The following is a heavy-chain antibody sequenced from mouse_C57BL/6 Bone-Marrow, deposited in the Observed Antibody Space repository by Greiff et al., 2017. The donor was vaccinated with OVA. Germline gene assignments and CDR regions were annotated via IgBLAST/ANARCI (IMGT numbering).Heavy chain of an antibody. CDR1: GFSLTSYG. J-gene: IGHJ3*01. CDR2: IWSDGST. V-gene: IGHV2-6*03. Sequence: QVQLKESGPGLVAPSQSLSITCTVSGFSLTSYGVPWVRQPPGKGLEWLVVIWSDGSTTYNPALKSRLSISKDNSKSQVFLKMNSLQTDDTAMYYCARGGSYDYPWFAYWGQGTLVTVSA. CDR3: ARGGSYDYPWFAY. D-gene: IGHD2-4*01.